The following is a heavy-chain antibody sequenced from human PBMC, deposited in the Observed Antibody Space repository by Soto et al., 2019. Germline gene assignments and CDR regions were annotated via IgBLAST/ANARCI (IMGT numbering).Heavy chain of an antibody. J-gene: IGHJ4*02. CDR2: ISSSGSTI. V-gene: IGHV3-11*01. CDR3: ARDRQVYYGSGSYYIEYFDY. D-gene: IGHD3-10*01. CDR1: GFTFSDYY. Sequence: PVGSPRLSCSASGFTFSDYYMSWICQAPGKWLEWVSYISSSGSTIYYADSVKGRFTISRDNAKNSLYLQMNSLRAEDTAVYYCARDRQVYYGSGSYYIEYFDYWGQGTLVTVSS.